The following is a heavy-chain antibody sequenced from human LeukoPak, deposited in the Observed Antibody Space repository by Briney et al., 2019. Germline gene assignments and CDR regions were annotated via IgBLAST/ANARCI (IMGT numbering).Heavy chain of an antibody. J-gene: IGHJ5*02. D-gene: IGHD3-22*01. Sequence: KASETLSLTCTVSGGSISSHYWSWIRQPPGKGLEWIGYTYYSGSTNYNPSLKSRVTISVDTSKNQFSLKLSSVTAADTAVYYCARDRLEYYYDSSGYYWDWFDPWGQGTLVTVSS. CDR2: TYYSGST. CDR1: GGSISSHY. CDR3: ARDRLEYYYDSSGYYWDWFDP. V-gene: IGHV4-59*11.